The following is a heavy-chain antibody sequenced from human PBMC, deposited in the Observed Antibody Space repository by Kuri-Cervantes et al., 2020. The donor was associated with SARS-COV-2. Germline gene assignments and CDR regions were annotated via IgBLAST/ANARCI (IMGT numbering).Heavy chain of an antibody. Sequence: SVKVSCKASGYTFTGYYMHWVRRAPGQGLEWMGWINPNSGGTNYAQKFQGWVTMTRDTSIRTAYMELSRLRSDDTAVYYCATVRPTVTIFFLGWFDPWGQGTLVTVSS. CDR3: ATVRPTVTIFFLGWFDP. J-gene: IGHJ5*02. V-gene: IGHV1-2*04. CDR2: INPNSGGT. CDR1: GYTFTGYY. D-gene: IGHD4-17*01.